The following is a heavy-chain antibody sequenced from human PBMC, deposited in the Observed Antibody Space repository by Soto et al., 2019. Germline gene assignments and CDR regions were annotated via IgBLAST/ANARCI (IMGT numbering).Heavy chain of an antibody. D-gene: IGHD3-16*01. Sequence: QVQLVQSGAEVKKPGSSVRVSCKSSGGVFSSFGLSCVRQAPGQGLEWMGGIIPIFGSANYAQKFQGRVTITADDSTSTVYMELSSLRSEDTALYYCARGRGNSAVITTFDYWGQGTLVTVSS. J-gene: IGHJ4*02. CDR3: ARGRGNSAVITTFDY. CDR2: IIPIFGSA. V-gene: IGHV1-69*01. CDR1: GGVFSSFG.